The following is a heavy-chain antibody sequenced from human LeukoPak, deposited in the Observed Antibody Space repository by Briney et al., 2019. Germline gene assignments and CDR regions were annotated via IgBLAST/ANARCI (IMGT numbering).Heavy chain of an antibody. V-gene: IGHV1-69*13. Sequence: ASAKVSCKASGGTFSSYAINWVRQAPGQGLEWMGGIIPIFGTANYAQKFQGRVTITADESTSTAYMELSSLRSEDTAVYYCARAVVVTATTNYYYYGMDVWGQGTTVTVSS. CDR2: IIPIFGTA. CDR3: ARAVVVTATTNYYYYGMDV. J-gene: IGHJ6*02. CDR1: GGTFSSYA. D-gene: IGHD2-21*02.